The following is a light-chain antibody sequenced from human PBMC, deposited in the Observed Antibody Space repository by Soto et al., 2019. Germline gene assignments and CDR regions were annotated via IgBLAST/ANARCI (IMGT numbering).Light chain of an antibody. V-gene: IGLV2-14*03. CDR3: SSYTCSSTLNVG. Sequence: QSALTQPASVSGSPGQSITISCTGTSSDVGGYDYVSWYQHHPGKAPKLMIYDVTIRPSGVSNRFSGSKSGNTASLTISGLQAEDEAEYFGSSYTCSSTLNVGFGGGTKLTVL. CDR1: SSDVGGYDY. CDR2: DVT. J-gene: IGLJ2*01.